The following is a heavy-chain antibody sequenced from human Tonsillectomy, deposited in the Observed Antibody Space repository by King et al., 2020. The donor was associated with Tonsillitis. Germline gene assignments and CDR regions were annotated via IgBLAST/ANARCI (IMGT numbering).Heavy chain of an antibody. J-gene: IGHJ5*02. CDR1: GYSFTSYW. D-gene: IGHD2/OR15-2a*01. V-gene: IGHV5-51*01. Sequence: QLVQSGAEVKKSGESLKISCKGSGYSFTSYWIGWVRQMPGKGLEWMGIIYPGDSDTRYRPSFQGQVTISADKSISTAYLQWSSLKASDTAMSYCARLQSNARLLQDNWFDTWGQGTLVTVSS. CDR3: ARLQSNARLLQDNWFDT. CDR2: IYPGDSDT.